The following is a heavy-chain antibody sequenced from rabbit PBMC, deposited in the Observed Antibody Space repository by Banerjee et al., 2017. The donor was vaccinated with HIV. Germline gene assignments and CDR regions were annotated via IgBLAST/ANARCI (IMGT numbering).Heavy chain of an antibody. J-gene: IGHJ6*01. CDR2: IYAGSGDST. CDR3: ARDGVGYTFDLEL. V-gene: IGHV1S45*01. D-gene: IGHD3-1*01. CDR1: GFSFSSSYL. Sequence: QQQLEESGGDLVKPEGSLTLTCTASGFSFSSSYLICWVRQAPGKGLEWIACIYAGSGDSTYYANWAKGRLTISKTSSTTVTLQMTSLTAADTATYFCARDGVGYTFDLELWGQGTLVTVS.